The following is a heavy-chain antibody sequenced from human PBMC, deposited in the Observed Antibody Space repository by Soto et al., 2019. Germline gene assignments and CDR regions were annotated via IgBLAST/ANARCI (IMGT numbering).Heavy chain of an antibody. CDR2: ISGSGGST. J-gene: IGHJ6*02. Sequence: GGSLRLSCAASGFTFSSYAMSWVRQAPGKGLEWVSAISGSGGSTYYADSVKGRFTISRDNSKNTLYLQMNSLRAEDTTVYYCAKIISPAPYYGMDVWGQGTTVTVSS. V-gene: IGHV3-23*01. CDR1: GFTFSSYA. CDR3: AKIISPAPYYGMDV.